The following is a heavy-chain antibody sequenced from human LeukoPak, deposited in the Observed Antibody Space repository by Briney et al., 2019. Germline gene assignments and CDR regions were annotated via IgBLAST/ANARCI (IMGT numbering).Heavy chain of an antibody. D-gene: IGHD1-26*01. V-gene: IGHV3-43*02. CDR1: GFTFDDYA. CDR2: ISGDGGST. J-gene: IGHJ4*02. Sequence: GGSLRLSCAASGFTFDDYAMHWVRQAPGKGLEWVSLISGDGGSTYYADSVKGRFTISRDSSKNSLYLQMNSLRTEDTALYYCAKDMGRGALPGDWGQGTLVTVSS. CDR3: AKDMGRGALPGD.